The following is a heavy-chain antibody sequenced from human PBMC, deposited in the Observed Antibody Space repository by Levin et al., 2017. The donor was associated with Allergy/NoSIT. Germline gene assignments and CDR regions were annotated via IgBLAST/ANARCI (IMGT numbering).Heavy chain of an antibody. CDR1: GITFSSSW. V-gene: IGHV3-74*01. CDR2: INSEGSIT. D-gene: IGHD4-17*01. CDR3: ARDSNGAYDY. Sequence: PGESLKISCVASGITFSSSWLHWVRQVPGKGLVWVSRINSEGSITTYADSVKGRFTISRDNARNTLYLQMNSLRAEDTAVYYCARDSNGAYDYWGQGTLVTVSS. J-gene: IGHJ4*02.